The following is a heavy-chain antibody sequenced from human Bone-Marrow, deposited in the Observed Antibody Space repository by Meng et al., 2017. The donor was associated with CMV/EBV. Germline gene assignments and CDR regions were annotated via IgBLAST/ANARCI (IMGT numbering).Heavy chain of an antibody. V-gene: IGHV3-30*02. J-gene: IGHJ4*02. Sequence: GESLKISCAASGFTFSNYGMHWVRQAPGKGLEWVAAIRNDGSSKYYTDSVKGRFTISRDNSKNTLYLQMNSLRAEDTAVYYCAKSDTISVFYYFDYWGQGTLVTDSS. CDR3: AKSDTISVFYYFDY. D-gene: IGHD3-3*01. CDR2: IRNDGSSK. CDR1: GFTFSNYG.